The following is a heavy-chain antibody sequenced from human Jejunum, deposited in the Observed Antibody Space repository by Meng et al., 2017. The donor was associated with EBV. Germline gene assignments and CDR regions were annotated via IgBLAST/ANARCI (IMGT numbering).Heavy chain of an antibody. J-gene: IGHJ4*02. V-gene: IGHV7-4-1*02. Sequence: QVQLVHSGSELRAPXXXXEXSCKASGYIFTTYSMNWVRQAPGQGLEWMGYISYNTGNPSYAQGFTGRFVFSWDTSVNTAYLQISSLRAEDTAVYYCARDRRVGSYDYWGQGTLVTVSS. CDR3: ARDRRVGSYDY. CDR2: ISYNTGNP. CDR1: GYIFTTYS. D-gene: IGHD1-26*01.